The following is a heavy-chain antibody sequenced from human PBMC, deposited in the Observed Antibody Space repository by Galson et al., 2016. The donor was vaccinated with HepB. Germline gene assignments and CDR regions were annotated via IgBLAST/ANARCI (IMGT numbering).Heavy chain of an antibody. Sequence: SLRLSCAASGFTGINNYMSWVHLAPGEGLEWVSVIYSGGSTYYADSVQGRFTISRDNAKKSLYLQMNSLRAEDTAAYYCARARIAALGTGAFDMWGQGTMVTVSS. CDR1: GFTGINNY. CDR3: ARARIAALGTGAFDM. CDR2: IYSGGST. J-gene: IGHJ3*02. D-gene: IGHD6-13*01. V-gene: IGHV3-53*01.